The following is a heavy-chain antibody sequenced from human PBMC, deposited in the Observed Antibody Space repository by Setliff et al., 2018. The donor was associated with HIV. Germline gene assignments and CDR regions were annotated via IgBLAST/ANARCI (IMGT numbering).Heavy chain of an antibody. CDR1: GYTFSSFA. Sequence: ASVKVSCKASGYTFSSFAMSWVRQAPGQGLEWVAWISGYNGHTNYAQRFQGRVTMTTDTSTSTAYMELRSLRSDDTAVYFCARVGPFEFDSSGYAEFWGQGTPVTVSS. V-gene: IGHV1-18*01. CDR3: ARVGPFEFDSSGYAEF. CDR2: ISGYNGHT. D-gene: IGHD3-22*01. J-gene: IGHJ4*02.